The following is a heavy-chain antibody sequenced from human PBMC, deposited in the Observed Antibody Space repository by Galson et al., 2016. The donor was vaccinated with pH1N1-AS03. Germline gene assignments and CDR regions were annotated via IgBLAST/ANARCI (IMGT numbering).Heavy chain of an antibody. CDR1: GFSLTSPGVC. CDR2: IDSDDDK. J-gene: IGHJ4*02. Sequence: PALVIPTQTLTLTCSFSGFSLTSPGVCVTWVRQPPGKALEWLATIDSDDDKYYTTSLKTRLTISKDTSKNQVVLTMTNMDPVDTATYYCARVWGAAAGYFDYWGPGNLVVVSS. CDR3: ARVWGAAAGYFDY. D-gene: IGHD6-13*01. V-gene: IGHV2-70*20.